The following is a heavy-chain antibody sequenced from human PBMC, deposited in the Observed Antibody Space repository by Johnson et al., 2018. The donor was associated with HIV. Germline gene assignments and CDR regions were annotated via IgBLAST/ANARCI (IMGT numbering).Heavy chain of an antibody. D-gene: IGHD3-16*01. V-gene: IGHV3-13*01. CDR2: IGTAGDT. CDR1: GFTFSSYD. Sequence: VQLVESGGGVVQPGGSLRLSCAASGFTFSSYDMHWVRQATGKGLEWVSAIGTAGDTYYPGSVKGRFTISRENAKTSLYLQMNSLRAEDTALYYCARGGRAKDAFDIWGQGTMVTVSS. CDR3: ARGGRAKDAFDI. J-gene: IGHJ3*02.